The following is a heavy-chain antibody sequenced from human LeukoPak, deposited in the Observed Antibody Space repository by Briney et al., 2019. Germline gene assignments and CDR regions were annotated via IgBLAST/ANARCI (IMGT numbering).Heavy chain of an antibody. CDR2: MYYSGSI. D-gene: IGHD3-3*01. CDR3: ARGPIFGVVYNWFDL. V-gene: IGHV4-59*01. CDR1: GGSISSYY. Sequence: SETLSLTCTVSGGSISSYYWSWIRQPPGKGLEWIGYMYYSGSITYNPSLKSRVTTSVDTPKNQFSLRLSSVTAADTAVYYCARGPIFGVVYNWFDLWGQGTLVTVSS. J-gene: IGHJ5*02.